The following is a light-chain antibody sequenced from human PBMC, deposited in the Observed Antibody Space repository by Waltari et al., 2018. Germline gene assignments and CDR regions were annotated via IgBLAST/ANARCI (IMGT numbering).Light chain of an antibody. J-gene: IGKJ4*01. CDR1: QSVSSS. CDR2: GAS. Sequence: EIVLTQSPATLSLSPGERATLSCRASQSVSSSLAWYQQKPGQAPRLLIYGASSRATGIPDSFSVSGSGTDFTLTISSLEPEDFAVYYCQQYSNWPLTFGGGTKVEIK. CDR3: QQYSNWPLT. V-gene: IGKV3-15*01.